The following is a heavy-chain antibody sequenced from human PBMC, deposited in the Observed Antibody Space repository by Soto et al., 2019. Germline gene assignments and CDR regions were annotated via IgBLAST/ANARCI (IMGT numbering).Heavy chain of an antibody. CDR3: ARDRAIISAPTKEYVFEI. CDR1: GGSMNYYY. Sequence: PSETLSLACTVSGGSMNYYYWSWVRQPPGKGLEWIGYIYHFETTEYTPPLMSRVTLSVDTSKSQVSLKLSSVTTTDTADYYDARDRAIISAPTKEYVFEIWGQGTMVTV. J-gene: IGHJ3*02. D-gene: IGHD5-12*01. V-gene: IGHV4-59*01. CDR2: IYHFETT.